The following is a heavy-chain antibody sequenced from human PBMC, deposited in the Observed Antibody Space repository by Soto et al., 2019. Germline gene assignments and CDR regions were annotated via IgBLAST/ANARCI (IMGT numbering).Heavy chain of an antibody. CDR2: INPSGDST. J-gene: IGHJ4*02. V-gene: IGHV1-46*01. CDR1: GYTFSSYY. D-gene: IGHD1-26*01. CDR3: ARSGLVDY. Sequence: QVQLVQSGAEVKKPGASVKVSCKASGYTFSSYYMNWVRQAPGQGLEWMGIINPSGDSTSYAQKIQGRVTLTGDTSESTGWMELSSLRCGDTGVYYCARSGLVDYWGQGTLVAVSS.